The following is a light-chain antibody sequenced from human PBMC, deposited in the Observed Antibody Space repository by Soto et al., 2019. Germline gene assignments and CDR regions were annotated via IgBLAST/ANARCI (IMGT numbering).Light chain of an antibody. CDR2: GAS. J-gene: IGKJ5*01. CDR1: QSVSSN. V-gene: IGKV3-15*01. CDR3: QQYYNWPPIT. Sequence: GEIATLSCRASQSVSSNLAWYQQKPGQAPRLLIYGASTRATGIPARFSGSGSGTEFTLTISSLQSEDFAVYYCQQYYNWPPITFGQGTRLEIK.